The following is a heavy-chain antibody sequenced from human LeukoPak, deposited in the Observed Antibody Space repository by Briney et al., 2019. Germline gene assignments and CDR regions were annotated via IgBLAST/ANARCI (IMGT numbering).Heavy chain of an antibody. V-gene: IGHV1-24*01. J-gene: IGHJ3*02. CDR3: AIPHFSWSAFDI. CDR2: FDPEDGET. Sequence: ASVKVSCKVSGYTLTELSMHWVRQAPGKRLEWMGGFDPEDGETIYAQKFQGRVSMTEDTSTDTAYMELSSLRSEDTAVYYCAIPHFSWSAFDIWGQGTMVTVSS. CDR1: GYTLTELS.